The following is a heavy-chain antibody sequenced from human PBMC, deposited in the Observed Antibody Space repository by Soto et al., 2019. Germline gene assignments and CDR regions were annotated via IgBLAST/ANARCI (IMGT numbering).Heavy chain of an antibody. CDR1: GYRLAELS. Sequence: GTSAKVSCTVSGYRLAELSMHWVRQPPGKGLEWMGGFDPEDAETIYARRFQDRVPMTEDTSADTAYMELSSLRSEDMAVYYCAAGVVPYGMDVWVQGSTVIVSS. D-gene: IGHD2-15*01. V-gene: IGHV1-24*01. CDR2: FDPEDAET. J-gene: IGHJ6*02. CDR3: AAGVVPYGMDV.